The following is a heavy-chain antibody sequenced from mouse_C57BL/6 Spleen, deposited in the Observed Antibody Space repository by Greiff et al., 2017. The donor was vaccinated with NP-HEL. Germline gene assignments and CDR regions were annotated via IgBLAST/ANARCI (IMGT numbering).Heavy chain of an antibody. J-gene: IGHJ2*01. D-gene: IGHD1-1*01. V-gene: IGHV1-69*01. CDR2: IDPSDSYT. Sequence: QVQLQQPGAELVMPGASVKLSCKASGYTFTSYWMHWVKQRPGQGLEWIGEIDPSDSYTNYNQKFKGKSTLTVDKSSSTAYMQLSSLTSEDSAVYYCARRDTTVVQYYFDYWGQGTTLTVSS. CDR1: GYTFTSYW. CDR3: ARRDTTVVQYYFDY.